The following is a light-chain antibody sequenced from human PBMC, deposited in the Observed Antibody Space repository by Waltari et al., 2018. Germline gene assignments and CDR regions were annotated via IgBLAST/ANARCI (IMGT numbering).Light chain of an antibody. CDR2: AAS. CDR3: QQSKEVPFT. V-gene: IGKV1-39*01. Sequence: IQVTQSPSTLSASVGDSVTITCRASQTLTTYLNWYQQRPGTAPKFLIYAASNLETGVPSRFSGGGSGTDFTLTISGLQPDDFATYYCQQSKEVPFTFGQGTKLEIK. J-gene: IGKJ2*01. CDR1: QTLTTY.